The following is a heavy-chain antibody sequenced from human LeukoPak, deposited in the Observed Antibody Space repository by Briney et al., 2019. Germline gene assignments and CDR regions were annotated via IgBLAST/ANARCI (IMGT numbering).Heavy chain of an antibody. V-gene: IGHV3-23*01. CDR3: AKTTVVIMPIDAFDT. D-gene: IGHD4-23*01. CDR1: GFTFSSYA. CDR2: ISGSGGST. Sequence: GGSLRLSCAASGFTFSSYAMSWVRQAPGKGLEWVSAISGSGGSTYYADSVKGRFTITRDNSKNTLYLQMNSLRAEDTALYYCAKTTVVIMPIDAFDTWGQGTVVTVSS. J-gene: IGHJ3*02.